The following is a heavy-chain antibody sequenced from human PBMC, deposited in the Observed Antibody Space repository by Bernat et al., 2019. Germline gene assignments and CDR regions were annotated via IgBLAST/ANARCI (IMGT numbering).Heavy chain of an antibody. CDR3: ARDQRITMVRGHLPPYYYGMDV. D-gene: IGHD3-10*01. J-gene: IGHJ6*02. CDR2: ISYDGSNK. Sequence: QVQLVESGGGVVQPGRSLRLSCAASGFTFSSYAMHWVRQAPGKGLEWVAVISYDGSNKYYADSVKGRFTISRDNSKNTLYLQMKSLRAEDTAVYYCARDQRITMVRGHLPPYYYGMDVWGQGTTVTVSS. CDR1: GFTFSSYA. V-gene: IGHV3-30-3*01.